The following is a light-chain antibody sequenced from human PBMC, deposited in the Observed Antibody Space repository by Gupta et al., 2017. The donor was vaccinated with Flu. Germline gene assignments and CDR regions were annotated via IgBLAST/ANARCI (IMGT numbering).Light chain of an antibody. CDR1: QSVGSN. V-gene: IGKV3-15*01. Sequence: EIVMTQSPATLSLSPGERATLSCRASQSVGSNLAWYQHRAGQAPRLLIYGASIRATGIPARFGGSGSGTEFTLTISSLQSEDFAVYYCQQHNNWPPESFGLGTKLEMK. CDR2: GAS. CDR3: QQHNNWPPES. J-gene: IGKJ2*03.